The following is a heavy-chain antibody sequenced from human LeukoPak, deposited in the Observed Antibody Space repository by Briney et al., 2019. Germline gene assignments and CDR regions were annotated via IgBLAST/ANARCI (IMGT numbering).Heavy chain of an antibody. CDR3: ARVPMFFFYGMDV. CDR1: GFTVSSNY. J-gene: IGHJ6*02. CDR2: IYSGGST. V-gene: IGHV3-53*01. Sequence: PGGSLRLSCAASGFTVSSNYMSWVRQAPGKGLEWVSVIYSGGSTYYADSVKGRFTISRDNSKNTLYLQMNSLRAEDTAVYYCARVPMFFFYGMDVWGQGTTVTVSS. D-gene: IGHD3-10*02.